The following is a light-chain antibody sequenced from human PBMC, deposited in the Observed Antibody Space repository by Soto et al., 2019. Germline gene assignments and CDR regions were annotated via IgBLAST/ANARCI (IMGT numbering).Light chain of an antibody. J-gene: IGLJ1*01. CDR2: NNN. Sequence: QSVLTQPPSASGTPGQRVTISCSGTSSNIGSNTVNWYQQLPGTAPKLLIYNNNQPPSGVPDRFSGSESGPSASLAISGLQSEDESDYYCAAWDDGLNGLVFGTGTKLTVL. CDR3: AAWDDGLNGLV. CDR1: SSNIGSNT. V-gene: IGLV1-44*01.